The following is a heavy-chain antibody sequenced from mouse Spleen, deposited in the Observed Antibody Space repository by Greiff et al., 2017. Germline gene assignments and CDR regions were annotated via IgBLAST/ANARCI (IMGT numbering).Heavy chain of an antibody. CDR1: GFTFSSYA. CDR2: ISSGGST. Sequence: EVQVVESGGGLVKPGGSLKLSCAASGFTFSSYAMSWVRQTPEKRLEWVASISSGGSTYYPDSVKGRFTISRDNARNILYLQMSSLRSEDTAMYYCARLLRRAYWGQGTSVTVSS. V-gene: IGHV5-6-5*01. CDR3: ARLLRRAY. J-gene: IGHJ4*01. D-gene: IGHD1-1*01.